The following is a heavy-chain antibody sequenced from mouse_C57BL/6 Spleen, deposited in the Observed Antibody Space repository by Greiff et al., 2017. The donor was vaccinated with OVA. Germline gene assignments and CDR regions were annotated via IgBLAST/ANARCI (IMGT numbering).Heavy chain of an antibody. CDR1: GYTFTSYW. CDR2: IYPGSGST. Sequence: QVQLKQPGAELVKPGASVKMSCKASGYTFTSYWITWVKQRPGQGLEWIGDIYPGSGSTNYNEKFKSKATLTVDTSSSTAYMQLSSLTSEDSAVYYGARRGYYGSSYVWYFDVWGTGTTVTVSS. CDR3: ARRGYYGSSYVWYFDV. V-gene: IGHV1-55*01. D-gene: IGHD1-1*01. J-gene: IGHJ1*03.